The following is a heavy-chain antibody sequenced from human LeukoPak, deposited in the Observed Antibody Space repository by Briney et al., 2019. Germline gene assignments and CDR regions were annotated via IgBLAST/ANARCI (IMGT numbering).Heavy chain of an antibody. Sequence: GGSLRLSCAASGFTFSSYSMNWVRQAPGKGLEGVSYISCSISTIYYADSVKRPFTISRDNAKNSLYLQMNSLRDEDTAVYYCARDAHGSGIDELYYFDYWGQGTLVTVSS. V-gene: IGHV3-48*02. CDR3: ARDAHGSGIDELYYFDY. D-gene: IGHD3-10*01. CDR2: ISCSISTI. J-gene: IGHJ4*02. CDR1: GFTFSSYS.